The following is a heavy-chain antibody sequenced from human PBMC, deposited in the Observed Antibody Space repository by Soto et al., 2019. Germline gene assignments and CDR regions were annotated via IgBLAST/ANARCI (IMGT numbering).Heavy chain of an antibody. J-gene: IGHJ4*02. D-gene: IGHD5-18*01. V-gene: IGHV1-69*13. Sequence: GASVKVSRKASGGTFYTYTFSWVRQAPGQGLEWMGSITPIYPTTNYAEKFQGRLTVTADGSTNTAYMELNSLTSDDTAVYYCARIPRYSFPTSDDLDSWGQGTLVTVSS. CDR1: GGTFYTYT. CDR3: ARIPRYSFPTSDDLDS. CDR2: ITPIYPTT.